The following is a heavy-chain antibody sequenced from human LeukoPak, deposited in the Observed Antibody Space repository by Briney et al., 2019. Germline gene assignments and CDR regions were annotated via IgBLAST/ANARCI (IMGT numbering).Heavy chain of an antibody. CDR3: GRHPTSDTWFGESYYDY. CDR1: GGSISSYY. J-gene: IGHJ4*02. Sequence: PSETLSLTCTVSGGSISSYYWSWIRQPPGKGLEWIGYIYYSGSTNYNPSLKSRVTISVDTSKNQFSLKLSSVTAADTAVYYCGRHPTSDTWFGESYYDYWGQGTLVTVSS. CDR2: IYYSGST. V-gene: IGHV4-59*08. D-gene: IGHD3-10*01.